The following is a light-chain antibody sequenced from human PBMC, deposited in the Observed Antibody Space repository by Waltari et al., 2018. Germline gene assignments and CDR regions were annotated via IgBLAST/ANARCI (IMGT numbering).Light chain of an antibody. CDR2: NDN. CDR3: QSYDITLSASV. Sequence: QSVLTQPPSVSGAPGQRVTISCTGSSSNIGAGYDVDWYQQLPGTAPKLLIYNDNNRPSGVPDRFSGSKSGTSASLAITGLQAEDEADYYCQSYDITLSASVFAGGTKLTV. CDR1: SSNIGAGYD. V-gene: IGLV1-40*01. J-gene: IGLJ3*02.